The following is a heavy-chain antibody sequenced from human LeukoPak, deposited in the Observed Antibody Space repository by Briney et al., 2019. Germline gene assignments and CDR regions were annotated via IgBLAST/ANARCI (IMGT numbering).Heavy chain of an antibody. V-gene: IGHV3-48*04. D-gene: IGHD1-1*01. CDR3: ARTGLERRLFGTNYYYYMDV. Sequence: GGSLRLSCAASAFTFSSYSMNWVRQAPGKGLEWVSYISSSGSTIYYADSVKGRFTISRDNAKNSLYLQMNSLRAEDTAVYYCARTGLERRLFGTNYYYYMDVWGKGTTVTVSS. CDR1: AFTFSSYS. CDR2: ISSSGSTI. J-gene: IGHJ6*03.